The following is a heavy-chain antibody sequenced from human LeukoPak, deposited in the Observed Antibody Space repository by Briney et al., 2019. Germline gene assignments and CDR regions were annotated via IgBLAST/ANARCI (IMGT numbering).Heavy chain of an antibody. D-gene: IGHD3-9*01. CDR1: GFTFTSCA. Sequence: GGSLRLSCAASGFTFTSCAMSWVRQVSGKGLEWVSVSGSGGNTYYADSVKGRFTISRDNSKNTLYLQMNSLRAEDTAVYYCAKPKNNDILTGYFSRYFDYWGQGTLVTVSS. CDR3: AKPKNNDILTGYFSRYFDY. CDR2: SGSGGNT. J-gene: IGHJ4*02. V-gene: IGHV3-23*01.